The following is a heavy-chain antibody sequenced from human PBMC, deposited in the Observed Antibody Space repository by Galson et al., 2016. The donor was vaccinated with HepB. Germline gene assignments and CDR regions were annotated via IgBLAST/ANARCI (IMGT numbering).Heavy chain of an antibody. J-gene: IGHJ4*02. V-gene: IGHV3-33*01. CDR3: ATEAPILAPTLDY. Sequence: SLRLSRAASGFTFSSYGMHWVRQAPGKGLEWVAVIWYDGSNKYYADSVKGRFTIARDNSKSTLYLQMNSLRAEDTAVYYCATEAPILAPTLDYWGQGTLVTVAS. CDR1: GFTFSSYG. D-gene: IGHD2/OR15-2a*01. CDR2: IWYDGSNK.